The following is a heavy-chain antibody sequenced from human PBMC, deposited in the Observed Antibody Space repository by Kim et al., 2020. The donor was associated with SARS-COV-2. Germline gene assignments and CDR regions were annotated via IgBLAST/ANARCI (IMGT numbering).Heavy chain of an antibody. D-gene: IGHD6-13*01. Sequence: SETLSLTCAVSAGSISSSNWWSWVRQPPGKGLEWIGEIYHSGSTNYNPSLKSRVTISVDKSKNQFSLKLSSVNAADTAVYYCASGGSSWYKIDYWGQGTLVTVSS. CDR1: AGSISSSNW. CDR3: ASGGSSWYKIDY. V-gene: IGHV4-4*02. CDR2: IYHSGST. J-gene: IGHJ4*02.